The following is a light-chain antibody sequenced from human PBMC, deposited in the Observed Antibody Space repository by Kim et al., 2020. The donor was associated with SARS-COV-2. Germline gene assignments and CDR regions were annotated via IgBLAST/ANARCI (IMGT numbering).Light chain of an antibody. Sequence: LSPGERATLSCRASQRVSSSYLAWYQQKPGQAPRLLIYGASSRATGIPDRFSGSGSRTDFTLTISRLEPEDFAVYYCQQYGNSPETFGQGTKLEI. CDR2: GAS. CDR1: QRVSSSY. V-gene: IGKV3-20*01. CDR3: QQYGNSPET. J-gene: IGKJ2*01.